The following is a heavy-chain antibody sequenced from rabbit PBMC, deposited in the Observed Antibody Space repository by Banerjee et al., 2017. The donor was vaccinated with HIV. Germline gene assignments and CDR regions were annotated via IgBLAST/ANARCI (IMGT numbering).Heavy chain of an antibody. CDR2: IYTGSSGNT. Sequence: QSLEESGGDLVKPGASLTLTCTASGADFSSGYWICWVRQAPGKGLEWIGCIYTGSSGNTYYARWATGRFTISKTSSTTVTLQMTSLTAADTATYFCARGAADIGSGLAYYFNLWGPGTLVTVS. V-gene: IGHV1S40*01. CDR1: GADFSSGYW. CDR3: ARGAADIGSGLAYYFNL. J-gene: IGHJ4*01. D-gene: IGHD1-1*01.